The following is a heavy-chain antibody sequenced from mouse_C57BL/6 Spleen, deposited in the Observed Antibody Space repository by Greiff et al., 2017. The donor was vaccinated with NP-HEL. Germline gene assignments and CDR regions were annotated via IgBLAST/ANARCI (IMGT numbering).Heavy chain of an antibody. CDR2: ISYDGSN. V-gene: IGHV3-6*01. J-gene: IGHJ4*01. CDR1: GYSITSGYY. Sequence: EVKLMESGPGLVKPSQSLSLTCSVTGYSITSGYYWNWIRQFPGNKLEWRGYISYDGSNTYNPSLTIRISITRDTAKNQFFLKLNSVTTEDTATYYCARDVHWAMDYWGQGTSVTVAS. CDR3: ARDVHWAMDY. D-gene: IGHD4-1*01.